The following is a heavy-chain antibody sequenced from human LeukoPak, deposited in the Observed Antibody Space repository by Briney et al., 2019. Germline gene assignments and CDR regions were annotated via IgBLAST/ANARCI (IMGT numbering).Heavy chain of an antibody. CDR1: GYTFTGHY. D-gene: IGHD3-16*02. Sequence: ASVKVFCNSSGYTFTGHYQHWARQASGQGLEWVGWINPKNGGSNYAEKFQGRVTMTRDRAISTAYMELSRLTSDDAAIYYCASAIGGVIADYWGQGTLVTVSS. CDR3: ASAIGGVIADY. V-gene: IGHV1-2*02. CDR2: INPKNGGS. J-gene: IGHJ4*02.